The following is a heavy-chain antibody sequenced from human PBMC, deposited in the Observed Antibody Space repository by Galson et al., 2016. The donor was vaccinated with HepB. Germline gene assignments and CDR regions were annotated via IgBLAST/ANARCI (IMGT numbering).Heavy chain of an antibody. CDR1: GFAFNYAW. Sequence: SLRLSCAASGFAFNYAWMNWVRQAPGKGLEWVSATSNTADITYYPDSMKGRFTISRDNSKNTIYLQMSSLRAEDTATYFCARFVNGFPNGFDPWGQGTLVIVSS. D-gene: IGHD2-8*01. V-gene: IGHV3-23*01. J-gene: IGHJ5*02. CDR2: TSNTADIT. CDR3: ARFVNGFPNGFDP.